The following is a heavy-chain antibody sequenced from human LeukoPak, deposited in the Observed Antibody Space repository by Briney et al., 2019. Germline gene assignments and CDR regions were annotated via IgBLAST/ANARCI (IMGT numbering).Heavy chain of an antibody. Sequence: SETLSLTCTVSGGSISSYYWSWIRQPPGKGLEWIGYIYTSGSTNYNPSLKSRVTISVDTSKNQCSLKLSSVTAADTAVYYCARLEAYYYYMDVWGKGTTVTVSS. CDR2: IYTSGST. CDR3: ARLEAYYYYMDV. V-gene: IGHV4-4*09. D-gene: IGHD1-1*01. J-gene: IGHJ6*03. CDR1: GGSISSYY.